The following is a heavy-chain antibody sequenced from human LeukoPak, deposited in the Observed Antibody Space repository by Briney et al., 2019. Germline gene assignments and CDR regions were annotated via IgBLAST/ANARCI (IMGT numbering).Heavy chain of an antibody. Sequence: ASVKVSCKASGYTFTDYALHWVRQAPGQGLEWMGWINPNSGGTNYAQKFQGRVTMTRDTSISTAYMELSRLRSDDTAVYYCARHRSRAKRYFDYWGQGTLVTVSS. V-gene: IGHV1-2*02. CDR2: INPNSGGT. CDR3: ARHRSRAKRYFDY. J-gene: IGHJ4*02. CDR1: GYTFTDYA.